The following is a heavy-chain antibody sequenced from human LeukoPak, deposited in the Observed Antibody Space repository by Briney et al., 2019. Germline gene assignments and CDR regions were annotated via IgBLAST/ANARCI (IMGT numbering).Heavy chain of an antibody. CDR2: INPYSGGT. CDR1: GHTFTGYY. Sequence: ASVKVSCKASGHTFTGYYMHWVRQAPGQGLEWMGWINPYSGGTNYAQKFQGRVTMARDTSISTAYMELSRLRPDDTAVYYCARGFGDYDFWSGNNWFDPWGQGTLVTVSS. V-gene: IGHV1-2*02. J-gene: IGHJ5*02. CDR3: ARGFGDYDFWSGNNWFDP. D-gene: IGHD3-3*01.